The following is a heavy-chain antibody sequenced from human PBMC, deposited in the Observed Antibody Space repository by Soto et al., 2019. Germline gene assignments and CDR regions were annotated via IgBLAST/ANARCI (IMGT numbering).Heavy chain of an antibody. D-gene: IGHD3-22*01. CDR3: ARAKTDHYYDSSGYYIDI. J-gene: IGHJ3*02. V-gene: IGHV3-11*01. CDR2: ISSSGSTI. Sequence: GGSLRLSCAASGFTFSDYYMSWIRRAPGKGLEWVSYISSSGSTIYYADPVKGRFTISRDNAKNSLYLQMNSLRAEDTAVYYCARAKTDHYYDSSGYYIDIWGQGTMVT. CDR1: GFTFSDYY.